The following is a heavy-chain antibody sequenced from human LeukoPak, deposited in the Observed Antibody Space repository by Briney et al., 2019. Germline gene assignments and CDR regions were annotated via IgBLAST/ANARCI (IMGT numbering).Heavy chain of an antibody. CDR1: GFSFDDYG. D-gene: IGHD1-7*01. CDR2: MNWNGGST. J-gene: IGHJ3*02. Sequence: GSLRPFWAASGFSFDDYGIRWGRQVPGEGLGGGSGMNWNGGSTGYADSVKGRFTISRDNAKNSLYLQMNSLRAEDTALYHCARESGPITGTSAFDIWGQGTMVTVSS. CDR3: ARESGPITGTSAFDI. V-gene: IGHV3-20*01.